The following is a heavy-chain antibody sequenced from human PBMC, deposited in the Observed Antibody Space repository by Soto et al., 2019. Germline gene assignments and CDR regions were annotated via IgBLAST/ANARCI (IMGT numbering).Heavy chain of an antibody. D-gene: IGHD4-17*01. CDR3: ARVTYDYGDYDYYSYGMDV. V-gene: IGHV1-69*13. CDR1: GGTFSSYA. CDR2: IIPIFGTA. Sequence: SVKVSCKASGGTFSSYAISWVRQAPGQGLEWMGGIIPIFGTANYAQKFQGRVTITADESTSTAYMELSSLRSEDTAVYYCARVTYDYGDYDYYSYGMDVWGQGTTVTVSS. J-gene: IGHJ6*02.